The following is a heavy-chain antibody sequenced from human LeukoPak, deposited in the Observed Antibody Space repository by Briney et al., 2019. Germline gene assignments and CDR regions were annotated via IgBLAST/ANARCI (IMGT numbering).Heavy chain of an antibody. CDR3: ATGKDRSGYYYSLDY. D-gene: IGHD3-22*01. V-gene: IGHV1-69*13. Sequence: ASVKVSCKASGYTFSVYYVHWVRQAPGQGLEWMGWINPIFGPNYAQKFQGRATISADLATATACMELSSLTSEDTSVYYCATGKDRSGYYYSLDYWGQGTLVTVSS. J-gene: IGHJ4*02. CDR1: GYTFSVYY. CDR2: INPIFGP.